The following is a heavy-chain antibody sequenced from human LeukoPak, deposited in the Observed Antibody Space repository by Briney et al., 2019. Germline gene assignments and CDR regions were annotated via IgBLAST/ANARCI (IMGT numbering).Heavy chain of an antibody. CDR3: ASRHPNTLSDY. Sequence: SETLSLTCAVYGGSISSGGYYWSWIRQHPGKGLEWIGYIYYSGSTYYNPSLKSRVTISVDTSKNQFSLKLSSVTAADTAVYYCASRHPNTLSDYWGQGTLVTVSS. J-gene: IGHJ4*02. V-gene: IGHV4-31*11. D-gene: IGHD2-15*01. CDR1: GGSISSGGYY. CDR2: IYYSGST.